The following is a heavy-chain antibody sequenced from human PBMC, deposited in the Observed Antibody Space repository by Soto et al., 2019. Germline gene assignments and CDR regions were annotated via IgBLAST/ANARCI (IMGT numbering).Heavy chain of an antibody. V-gene: IGHV4-34*01. Sequence: NLPLTYAVSAGTPRPYKELGIRHPPGKRLEWIGEINHSESTNYNPSLKSRVTISVDTSKNQFSLKLSSVTAADTAVYYCARGLIILWFGELLPRVYAFDIWGQGTMVT. CDR1: AGTPRPYK. CDR2: INHSEST. J-gene: IGHJ3*02. CDR3: ARGLIILWFGELLPRVYAFDI. D-gene: IGHD3-10*01.